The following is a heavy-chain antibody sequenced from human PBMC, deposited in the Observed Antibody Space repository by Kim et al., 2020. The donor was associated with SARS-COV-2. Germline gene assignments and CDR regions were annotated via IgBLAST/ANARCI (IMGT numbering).Heavy chain of an antibody. Sequence: GGSLRLSCAASGFTFSSYSMNWVRQAPGKGLEWVSYISSSSSTIYYADSVKGRFTISRDNAKNSLYLQMNSLRDEDTAVYYCARGYGSGRTTGYWFDPWGQGTLVTVSS. CDR3: ARGYGSGRTTGYWFDP. CDR2: ISSSSSTI. D-gene: IGHD3-10*01. J-gene: IGHJ5*02. V-gene: IGHV3-48*02. CDR1: GFTFSSYS.